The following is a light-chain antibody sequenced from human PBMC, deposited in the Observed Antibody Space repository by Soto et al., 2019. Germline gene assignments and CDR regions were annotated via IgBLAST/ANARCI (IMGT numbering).Light chain of an antibody. CDR1: QSVSNNY. V-gene: IGKV3-20*01. Sequence: GLAFTSGTLSLSPGERATLSCRASQSVSNNYLAWYQQKHGQAPRLLIYGASNRATGIPDRFSGSASGTDVTITVCRLEKEDRPVYGSPLSGSSALSSGGGTKVDIK. J-gene: IGKJ4*01. CDR3: PLSGSSALS. CDR2: GAS.